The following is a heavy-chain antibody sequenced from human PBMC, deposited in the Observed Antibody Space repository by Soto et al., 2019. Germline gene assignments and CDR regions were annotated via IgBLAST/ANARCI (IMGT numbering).Heavy chain of an antibody. CDR2: ISNNGDTA. J-gene: IGHJ4*02. CDR3: AKSRVFIGAIVTLLDS. D-gene: IGHD3-16*02. Sequence: EVYLLESGGGLVQPGGSLTLSCATSGFTFSSYAMVWVRQAAEKGLEWVASISNNGDTAYYADSVKGRFTISRGNSENTLYLQMNGLRADDTALYFCAKSRVFIGAIVTLLDSWGQGTQVTVSS. V-gene: IGHV3-23*01. CDR1: GFTFSSYA.